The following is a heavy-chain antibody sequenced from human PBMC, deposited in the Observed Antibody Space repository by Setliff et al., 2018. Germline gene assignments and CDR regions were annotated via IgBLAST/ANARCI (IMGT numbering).Heavy chain of an antibody. V-gene: IGHV4-38-2*02. Sequence: SETLSLTCTASGYPISRGFYWGWIRQSPGKGLEWIGSVYHSGSSYQDPSLRSRIAVSVDTSKNQFSLRLNSATAADTAVYFCARAAARAEYSDTSAYLPFDFWGLGTLVTAPQ. J-gene: IGHJ4*02. CDR3: ARAAARAEYSDTSAYLPFDF. D-gene: IGHD3-16*01. CDR2: VYHSGSS. CDR1: GYPISRGFY.